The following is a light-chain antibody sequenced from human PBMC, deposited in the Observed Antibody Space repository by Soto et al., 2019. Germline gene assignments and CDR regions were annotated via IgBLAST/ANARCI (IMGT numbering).Light chain of an antibody. CDR3: QQFGSSAGFT. V-gene: IGKV3-20*01. CDR1: QSINSRY. CDR2: GAS. Sequence: EIVLTQSPGTLSLSPGERATLSCRASQSINSRYLAWYQQKPGQAPRLLIYGASSRATGIPDRFSGSGSGTDFPLTISRLETEDFAVYYCQQFGSSAGFTFGPGTKVDIK. J-gene: IGKJ3*01.